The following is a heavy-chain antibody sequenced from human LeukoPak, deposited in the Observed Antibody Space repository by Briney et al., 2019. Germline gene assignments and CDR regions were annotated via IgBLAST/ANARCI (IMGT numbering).Heavy chain of an antibody. J-gene: IGHJ4*02. CDR2: ISGSSDVI. D-gene: IGHD3-16*01. CDR3: AKCLSRFPCRDLDC. V-gene: IGHV3-23*01. Sequence: GGSLRLSCAASGFTFSNSSMNWVRQVPGGGLEWVSFISGSSDVIFYADSVKGRFTISRDNSKNTLYLQMNSLRDEDTSVFYCAKCLSRFPCRDLDCCGQGTQVTVSS. CDR1: GFTFSNSS.